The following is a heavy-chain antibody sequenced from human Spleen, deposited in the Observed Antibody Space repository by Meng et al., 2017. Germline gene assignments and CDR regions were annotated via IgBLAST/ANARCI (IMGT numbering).Heavy chain of an antibody. CDR2: IRTKADRYAT. V-gene: IGHV3-73*01. D-gene: IGHD3-10*01. CDR3: AKTRGGVGGAFDI. CDR1: GLTFSGSD. J-gene: IGHJ3*02. Sequence: GGSLRLSCAASGLTFSGSDVHWVRQPSGKGLEWIGRIRTKADRYATAYGPSVKGRFTISRDNSKNTLYLQMNSLRAEDTAVYYCAKTRGGVGGAFDIWGQGTMVTVSS.